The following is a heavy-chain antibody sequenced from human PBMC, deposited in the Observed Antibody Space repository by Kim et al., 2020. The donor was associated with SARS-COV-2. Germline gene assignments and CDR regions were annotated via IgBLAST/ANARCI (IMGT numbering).Heavy chain of an antibody. D-gene: IGHD6-13*01. J-gene: IGHJ4*02. CDR2: A. CDR3: ARDGLDSSSDY. V-gene: IGHV1-69*01. Sequence: ANYAQKFQGRVTITADESTSTAYMELSSLRSEDTAVYYCARDGLDSSSDYWGQGTLVTVSS.